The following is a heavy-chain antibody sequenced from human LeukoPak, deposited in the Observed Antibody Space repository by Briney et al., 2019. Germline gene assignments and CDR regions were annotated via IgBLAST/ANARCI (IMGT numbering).Heavy chain of an antibody. CDR2: ISAYNGNT. D-gene: IGHD1-26*01. CDR3: ARSPGSEVWFDP. J-gene: IGHJ5*02. CDR1: GGTFSSYA. V-gene: IGHV1-18*01. Sequence: GASVKVSCKASGGTFSSYAISWMRQAPGQGLEWMGWISAYNGNTNYAQKLQGRVTMTTDTSTSTAYMELRSLRSDDTAVYYCARSPGSEVWFDPWGQGTLVTVSS.